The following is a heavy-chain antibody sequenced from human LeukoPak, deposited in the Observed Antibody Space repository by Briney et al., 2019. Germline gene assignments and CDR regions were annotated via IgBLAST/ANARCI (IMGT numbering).Heavy chain of an antibody. V-gene: IGHV1-46*03. CDR2: INPSGGST. CDR3: ARDPDAMVRGYRDWFDP. J-gene: IGHJ5*02. Sequence: ASVKVSCKASGYTFTSYYMHWVRQAPGQGLEWMGIINPSGGSTSYAQKFQGRVTMTRDTSTSTVYMELSSLRSEDTAVYYCARDPDAMVRGYRDWFDPWGQGILVTVSS. D-gene: IGHD3-10*01. CDR1: GYTFTSYY.